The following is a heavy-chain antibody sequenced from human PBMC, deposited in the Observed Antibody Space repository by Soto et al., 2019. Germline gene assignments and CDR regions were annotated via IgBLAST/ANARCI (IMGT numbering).Heavy chain of an antibody. J-gene: IGHJ5*02. CDR2: ISSSSTYI. D-gene: IGHD2-15*01. V-gene: IGHV3-21*01. Sequence: GGSLRLSCAASGFTCSSYSMNWVRQAPGKGLEWVSSISSSSTYIYYADSVKGRFSISRDNAKNSLYLQMNSLRAEDTALYYCARTIYCSGSTCYNNWFDPWGQGTLVTVSS. CDR1: GFTCSSYS. CDR3: ARTIYCSGSTCYNNWFDP.